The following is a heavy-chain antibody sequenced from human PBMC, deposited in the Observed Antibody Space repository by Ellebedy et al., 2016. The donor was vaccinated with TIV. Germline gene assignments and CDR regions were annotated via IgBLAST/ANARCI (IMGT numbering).Heavy chain of an antibody. CDR1: GGNFTHSA. CDR3: ATRNDSSGYYYVLALEY. J-gene: IGHJ4*02. V-gene: IGHV1-69*06. Sequence: AASVKVSCKASGGNFTHSAISWVRQAPGQGLEWMGRIIPVFGTADYAQKYQGRVTMTADKSTSPAYMELSSLRSDDTAVYYCATRNDSSGYYYVLALEYWGQGTLVTVSS. D-gene: IGHD3-22*01. CDR2: IIPVFGTA.